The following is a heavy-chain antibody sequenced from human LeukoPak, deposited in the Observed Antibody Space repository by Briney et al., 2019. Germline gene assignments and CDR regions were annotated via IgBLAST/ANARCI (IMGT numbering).Heavy chain of an antibody. CDR3: ARGHTVIGL. J-gene: IGHJ4*02. Sequence: GGCLRPACAASGFSLSDWCMSWIRRAPGKGLEHVGYTSPTGTDISHGDSVKGRFTISRDNARNSLYLEMKSLTVDDTAVYLCARGHTVIGLWGQRTLVTVSS. D-gene: IGHD3-22*01. CDR2: TSPTGTDI. V-gene: IGHV3-11*04. CDR1: GFSLSDWC.